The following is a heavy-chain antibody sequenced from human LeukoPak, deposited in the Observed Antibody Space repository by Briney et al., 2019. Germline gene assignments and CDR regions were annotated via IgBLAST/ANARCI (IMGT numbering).Heavy chain of an antibody. Sequence: PGGSLRLSCTASGFTFSDFWMTWVRQAPGKGLEWVANINPHGSARGYVGSVKGRFTVSRDNSKNTLYLQMTSLRAEDTAVYYCARPVGWDIVAGPGDYWGQGTLVTVSS. CDR3: ARPVGWDIVAGPGDY. V-gene: IGHV3-7*01. D-gene: IGHD5-12*01. CDR2: INPHGSAR. J-gene: IGHJ4*02. CDR1: GFTFSDFW.